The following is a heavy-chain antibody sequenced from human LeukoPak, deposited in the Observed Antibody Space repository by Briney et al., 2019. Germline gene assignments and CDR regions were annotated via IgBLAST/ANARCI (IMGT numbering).Heavy chain of an antibody. D-gene: IGHD3-10*01. J-gene: IGHJ6*03. CDR1: GFTFSTYS. CDR3: ARVPDPWISGNYYYYMDV. Sequence: GGSLRLSCAASGFTFSTYSMNWVRQAPGKGLEWLSYISSSSSTIYYADSVKGLFTISRDNAKNSLYLQLNSLRAEDTAVYYCARVPDPWISGNYYYYMDVWGKGTTVTISS. CDR2: ISSSSSTI. V-gene: IGHV3-48*01.